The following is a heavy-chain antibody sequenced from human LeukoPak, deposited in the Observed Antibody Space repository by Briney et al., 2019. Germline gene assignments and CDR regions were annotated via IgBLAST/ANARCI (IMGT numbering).Heavy chain of an antibody. J-gene: IGHJ4*02. CDR2: IYYSGST. CDR3: ARRSSSWYYFDY. Sequence: PSETLSLTCTVSGGSISSYYWSWIRQPPVKGLEWIGYIYYSGSTNYNPSLKSRVTISVDTSKNQFSLKLSSVTAADTAVYYCARRSSSWYYFDYWGQGTLVTVSS. D-gene: IGHD6-13*01. V-gene: IGHV4-59*08. CDR1: GGSISSYY.